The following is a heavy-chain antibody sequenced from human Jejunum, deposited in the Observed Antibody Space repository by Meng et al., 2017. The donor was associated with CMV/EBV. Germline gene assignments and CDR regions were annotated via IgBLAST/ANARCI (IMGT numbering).Heavy chain of an antibody. CDR2: NHYSGSA. D-gene: IGHD1/OR15-1a*01. Sequence: CTVSGRPITSYYWNWIRQPPGKGLEWIGYNHYSGSALYNPALKSRVTMSVDTSKHQFSLKLSSATSADTAVYYCAKWNSDWNSFDSWGQGTLVTVSS. J-gene: IGHJ4*02. V-gene: IGHV4-59*03. CDR3: AKWNSDWNSFDS. CDR1: GRPITSYY.